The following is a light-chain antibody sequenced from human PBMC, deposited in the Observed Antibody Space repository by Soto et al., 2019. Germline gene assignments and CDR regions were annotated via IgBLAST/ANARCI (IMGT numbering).Light chain of an antibody. CDR3: SSYTSSSTWV. CDR1: SSNIGAGYD. Sequence: QLVLTQPPSVSGAPGQRVTISCTGSSSNIGAGYDVHWYQQLPGTAPKLLIYGNSNRPSGVPDRFSGSKSGTSASLAITGLQAEDEADYYCSSYTSSSTWVFGGGTKLTVL. J-gene: IGLJ3*02. CDR2: GNS. V-gene: IGLV1-40*01.